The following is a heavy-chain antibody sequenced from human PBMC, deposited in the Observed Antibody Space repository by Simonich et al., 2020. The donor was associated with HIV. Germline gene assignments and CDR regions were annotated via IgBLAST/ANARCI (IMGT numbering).Heavy chain of an antibody. CDR2: VNHSGST. Sequence: QVQQQQWGAGLLKPSETLSLTCAVYGGPSSYYCSWVRQPPGKGLEWIGEVNHSGSTKYNPSHGSRVSISVGTSKNQFSLKLSSVTAADTAVYYCARAGLTMVRGVPGAFDIWGQGTMVTVSS. J-gene: IGHJ3*02. CDR1: GGPSSYY. CDR3: ARAGLTMVRGVPGAFDI. D-gene: IGHD3-10*01. V-gene: IGHV4-34*01.